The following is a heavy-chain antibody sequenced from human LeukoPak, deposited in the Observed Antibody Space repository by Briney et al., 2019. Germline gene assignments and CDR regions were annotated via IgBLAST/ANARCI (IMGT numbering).Heavy chain of an antibody. V-gene: IGHV4-61*02. CDR2: IYTSGST. D-gene: IGHD6-6*01. J-gene: IGHJ4*02. CDR1: GGSISSGSYY. CDR3: ARESIAAHPNFDY. Sequence: SQTLSLTCTVSGGSISSGSYYWSWIRQPAGKGLEWIGRIYTSGSTNYNPSLKSRVTISVDTSKNQFSLKLSPVTAADTAVYYCARESIAAHPNFDYWGQGTLVTVSS.